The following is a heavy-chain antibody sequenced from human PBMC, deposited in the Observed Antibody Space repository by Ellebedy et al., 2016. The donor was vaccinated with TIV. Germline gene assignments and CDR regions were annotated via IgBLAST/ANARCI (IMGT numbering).Heavy chain of an antibody. CDR1: GGSISSYY. CDR3: ARHEPYWYFDL. J-gene: IGHJ2*01. V-gene: IGHV4-59*08. CDR2: IYYSGST. Sequence: MPSETLSLTCTVSGGSISSYYWSWIRQPPGKGLEWIGYIYYSGSTNYNPSLKSRVTISVDTSKNQFSLKLSSVTAADTAVYYCARHEPYWYFDLWGRGTLVTVSS.